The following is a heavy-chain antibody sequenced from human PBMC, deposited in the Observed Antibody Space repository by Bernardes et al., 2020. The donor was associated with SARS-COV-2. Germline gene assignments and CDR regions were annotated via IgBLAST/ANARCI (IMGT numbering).Heavy chain of an antibody. D-gene: IGHD7-27*01. J-gene: IGHJ4*02. V-gene: IGHV3-74*01. CDR2: ITDNGSGT. Sequence: GGSLRLSCAASGFTFSTYWMRWVRQAPGKGPVWVSVITDNGSGTSYADSVRGRFTISRDNAKNTLYLQMHSLRAEDTAVYYCARAAPNWGIDFWGQGTLVTVSS. CDR3: ARAAPNWGIDF. CDR1: GFTFSTYW.